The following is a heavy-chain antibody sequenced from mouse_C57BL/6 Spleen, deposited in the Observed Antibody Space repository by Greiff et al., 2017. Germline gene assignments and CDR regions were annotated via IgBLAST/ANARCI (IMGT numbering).Heavy chain of an antibody. CDR2: IDPSDSYT. J-gene: IGHJ2*01. Sequence: QVQLQQPGAELVKPGASVKLSCKASGYTFTSYWMQWVKQRPGQGLEWIGEIDPSDSYTNYNQKFKGKATLTVDTSSSTAYMQLSSLTSEDSAVXYCARGGEPPDYWGQGTTRTVSS. CDR3: ARGGEPPDY. V-gene: IGHV1-50*01. CDR1: GYTFTSYW.